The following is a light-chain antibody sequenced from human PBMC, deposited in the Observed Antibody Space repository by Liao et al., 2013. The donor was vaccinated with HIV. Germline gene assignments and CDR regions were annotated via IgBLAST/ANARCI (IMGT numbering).Light chain of an antibody. J-gene: IGLJ3*02. Sequence: SYELTQPSSVSVAPGKTATITCGGNNIGGKSVHWYQQKPGQAPVLVIYSDRDRPSGIPERVSGSSSGTTVTLTIGGVQAEDEADYYCQSADSSGTSWVFGGGTKLTVL. CDR1: NIGGKS. V-gene: IGLV3-21*01. CDR3: QSADSSGTSWV. CDR2: SDR.